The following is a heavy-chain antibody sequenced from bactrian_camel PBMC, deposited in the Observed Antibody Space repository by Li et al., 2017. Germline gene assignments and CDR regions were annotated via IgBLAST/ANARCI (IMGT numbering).Heavy chain of an antibody. CDR3: AADLRLPVMCSSWVTPYKH. CDR2: IHSQGHFT. D-gene: IGHD6*01. Sequence: QLVESGGGSVEAGGSLRLSCRPPEDTWSLYCMGWFRQAPGKEREGVAAIHSQGHFTRYADSVKGRFTLSQDNAKKTVYLQMNSLKPEDTGTYYCAADLRLPVMCSSWVTPYKHWGQGTQVTVS. J-gene: IGHJ4*01. CDR1: EDTWSLYC. V-gene: IGHV3-3*01.